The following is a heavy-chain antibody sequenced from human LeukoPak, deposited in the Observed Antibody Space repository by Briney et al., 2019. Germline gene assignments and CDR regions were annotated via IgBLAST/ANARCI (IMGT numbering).Heavy chain of an antibody. J-gene: IGHJ4*02. D-gene: IGHD6-6*01. Sequence: GGSLRLSCAASGFTFSIYAISWVRQAPGEGLGWVSRIINGGSKTLYADSVRGRFTISRDNATNTLYLQMNSLRAEDTAIYYCARVRSDYSTSSPPDYWGQGSPVTVS. CDR3: ARVRSDYSTSSPPDY. CDR2: IINGGSKT. V-gene: IGHV3-74*01. CDR1: GFTFSIYA.